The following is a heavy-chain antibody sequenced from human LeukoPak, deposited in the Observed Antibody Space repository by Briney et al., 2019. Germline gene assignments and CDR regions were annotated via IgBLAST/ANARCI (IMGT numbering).Heavy chain of an antibody. J-gene: IGHJ4*02. V-gene: IGHV3-30-3*01. Sequence: GGSLRLSCAASGFTFSSYAMHWVRQAPGKGLEWVAVISYDGSNKYYADSVKGRFTISRDNSKNTLYLQMNSLRAEDTAVYYCASQWELSYFDYWGQGTLVTVSS. CDR1: GFTFSSYA. CDR3: ASQWELSYFDY. D-gene: IGHD1-26*01. CDR2: ISYDGSNK.